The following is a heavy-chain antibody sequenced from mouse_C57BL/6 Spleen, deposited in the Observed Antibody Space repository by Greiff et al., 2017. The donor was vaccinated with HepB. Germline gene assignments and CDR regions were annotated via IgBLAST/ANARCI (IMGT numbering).Heavy chain of an antibody. V-gene: IGHV1-59*01. Sequence: QVQIQQPGAELVRPGTSVKLSCKASGYTFTSYWMHWVKQRPGQGLEWIGVIDPSDSYTNYNQKFKGKATLTVDTSSSTAYMQLSSLTSEDSAVYYCASRGFAYWGQGTLVTVSA. CDR2: IDPSDSYT. CDR1: GYTFTSYW. CDR3: ASRGFAY. J-gene: IGHJ3*01.